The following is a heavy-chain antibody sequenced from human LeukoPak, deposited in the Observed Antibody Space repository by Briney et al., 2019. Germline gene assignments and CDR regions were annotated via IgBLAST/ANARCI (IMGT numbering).Heavy chain of an antibody. J-gene: IGHJ4*02. CDR2: ISGSGNGT. CDR1: GFTFSSYA. V-gene: IGHV3-23*01. CDR3: AKRTMSAFDS. Sequence: PGGSLRLSCAASGFTFSSYAMSWVRQAPGKGLEWVSGISGSGNGTYYADSVKGRFIISRDNSKNMVYLQMNSLTVEDTATYYCAKRTMSAFDSWGQGTLLIVSS.